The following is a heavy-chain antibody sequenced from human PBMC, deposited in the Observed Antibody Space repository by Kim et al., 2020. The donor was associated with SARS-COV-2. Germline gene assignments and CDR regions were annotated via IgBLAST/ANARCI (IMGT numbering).Heavy chain of an antibody. J-gene: IGHJ4*02. V-gene: IGHV3-23*01. D-gene: IGHD3-9*01. CDR3: ARTYDILTGYSPDY. Sequence: ANSVKGRFPIARDNTKDTLYLQMNGLRAEDTAVYYCARTYDILTGYSPDYWGQGTLVTVSS.